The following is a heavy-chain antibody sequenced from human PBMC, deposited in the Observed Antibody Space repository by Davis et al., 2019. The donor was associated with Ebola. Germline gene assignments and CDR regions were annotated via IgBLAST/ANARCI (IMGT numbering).Heavy chain of an antibody. CDR1: GYRFTSYW. J-gene: IGHJ6*03. CDR2: IDPSDSYT. CDR3: ARQNYYYYYMDV. V-gene: IGHV5-10-1*01. Sequence: GESLKISCKGSGYRFTSYWISWVRQTPGKGLEWMGRIDPSDSYTNYSPSFQGHVTISADKSISTAYLQWSSLKASDTAMYYCARQNYYYYYMDVWGKGTTVTVSS.